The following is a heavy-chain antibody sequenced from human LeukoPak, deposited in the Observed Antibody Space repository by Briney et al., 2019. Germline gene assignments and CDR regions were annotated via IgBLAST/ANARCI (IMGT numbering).Heavy chain of an antibody. D-gene: IGHD2-2*01. Sequence: PSETLSLTCNVSGISISDGRYYWAWIRQRPGKGLEWIGYKYYSGSAKYNPSLKSRLTISIDTPENQFSLHLSSVTAADTAMCYCATPYCSSLSCLDVFNIWGQGRMVTVSS. V-gene: IGHV4-31*03. CDR2: KYYSGSA. J-gene: IGHJ3*02. CDR1: GISISDGRYY. CDR3: ATPYCSSLSCLDVFNI.